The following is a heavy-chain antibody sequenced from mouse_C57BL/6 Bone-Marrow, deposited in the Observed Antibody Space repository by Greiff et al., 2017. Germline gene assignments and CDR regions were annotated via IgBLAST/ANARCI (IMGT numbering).Heavy chain of an antibody. CDR1: GYTFTSSG. J-gene: IGHJ3*01. CDR3: AREGDYYGPAWFAY. V-gene: IGHV1-81*01. Sequence: VQLQQSGAELARPGASVKLSCKASGYTFTSSGISWVKQRTGQGLEWIGEIYPRSGNTYYNEKFKGKATLTADKSSSTAYMELRSLTSEDSAVYFCAREGDYYGPAWFAYWGQGTLVTVSA. CDR2: IYPRSGNT. D-gene: IGHD1-1*01.